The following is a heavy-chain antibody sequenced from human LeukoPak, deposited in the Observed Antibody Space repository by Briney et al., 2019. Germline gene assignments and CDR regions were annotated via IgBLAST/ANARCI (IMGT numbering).Heavy chain of an antibody. CDR2: IDPGDGST. Sequence: ASVKVSCKASGYTFTNYHIHWVRQAPGQGLEWMAIIDPGDGSTTYAQKFQGRVTMARDTSTSTVFMELSSLTSEDTAVYYCVRDRFGSWSPGDYWGQGTLVTVSS. CDR3: VRDRFGSWSPGDY. V-gene: IGHV1-46*01. CDR1: GYTFTNYH. J-gene: IGHJ4*02. D-gene: IGHD6-13*01.